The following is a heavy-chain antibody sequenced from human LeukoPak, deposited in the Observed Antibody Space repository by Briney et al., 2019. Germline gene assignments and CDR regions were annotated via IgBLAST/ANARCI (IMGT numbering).Heavy chain of an antibody. V-gene: IGHV3-7*01. J-gene: IGHJ4*02. CDR3: VRDGGVSGYDLLDY. CDR1: GFTFSTYW. CDR2: INQVGSAE. Sequence: GGSLRLSCAASGFTFSTYWMTWVRQAPGKGLEWVAHINQVGSAEHYMGSVKARFTITRDNAKNSLTLQMNNLRAEDTAVYYCVRDGGVSGYDLLDYWGQGTLVTVSS. D-gene: IGHD5-12*01.